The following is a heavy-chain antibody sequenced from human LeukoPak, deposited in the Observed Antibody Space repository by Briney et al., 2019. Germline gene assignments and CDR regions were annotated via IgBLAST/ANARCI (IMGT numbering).Heavy chain of an antibody. Sequence: SETLSLTCAVYGGSFSGYYWSWIRQPPGKGLEWIGEINHSGSTNYNPSLKSRVTISVDTSKNQFSLKLSSVTAADTAVYYCARVFYYGSGSYYSRYYYYGMDAWGQGTTVTVSS. CDR3: ARVFYYGSGSYYSRYYYYGMDA. CDR1: GGSFSGYY. CDR2: INHSGST. J-gene: IGHJ6*02. D-gene: IGHD3-10*01. V-gene: IGHV4-34*01.